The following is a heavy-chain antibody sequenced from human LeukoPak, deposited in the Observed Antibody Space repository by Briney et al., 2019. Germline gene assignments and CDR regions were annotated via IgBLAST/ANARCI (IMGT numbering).Heavy chain of an antibody. CDR1: GFTFDDYG. CDR3: AREGASTISHAFDV. CDR2: INRNGGST. J-gene: IGHJ3*01. D-gene: IGHD3-16*01. Sequence: GGSLRLSCEASGFTFDDYGMSWVRQPPGKGLEWVSGINRNGGSTDYADSVKGRFTISRDNAKNSLFLQMNSLRAEDTAVYYCAREGASTISHAFDVWGQGTMVTVSS. V-gene: IGHV3-20*04.